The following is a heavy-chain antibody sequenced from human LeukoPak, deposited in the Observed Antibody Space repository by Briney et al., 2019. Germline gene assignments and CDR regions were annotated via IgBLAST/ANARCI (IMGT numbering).Heavy chain of an antibody. CDR1: GFTFRSYE. Sequence: PGGSLRLSCAASGFTFRSYEMNWVRQAPGKGLEWVSYISSSGSTIYYAGSVKGRFTISRDNAKNSLYLQMNSLRAEDTAVYYCARWRENDYSWGQGTPVTVSS. V-gene: IGHV3-48*03. D-gene: IGHD2-21*02. CDR3: ARWRENDYS. J-gene: IGHJ4*02. CDR2: ISSSGSTI.